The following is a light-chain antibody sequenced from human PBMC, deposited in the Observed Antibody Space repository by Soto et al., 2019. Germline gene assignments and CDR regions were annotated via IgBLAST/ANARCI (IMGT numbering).Light chain of an antibody. V-gene: IGKV1-33*01. J-gene: IGKJ1*01. Sequence: DIQMTQSPSSLSASVGDRVTITCQASQDISNYLNWYQQKPGKAPKLLIYDASNLETGVPSRFSGSGSWTDFTLTISSLQSEDFAVYYCQQYNNWPRGTFGQGT. CDR3: QQYNNWPRGT. CDR2: DAS. CDR1: QDISNY.